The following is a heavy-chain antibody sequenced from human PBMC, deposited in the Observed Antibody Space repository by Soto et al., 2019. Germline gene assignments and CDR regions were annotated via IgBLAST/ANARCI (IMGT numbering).Heavy chain of an antibody. D-gene: IGHD3-22*01. Sequence: EVQLLESGGGLVQPGGSLRLSCAASGFTFSSYAMTWVRQAPGKGLEWVSAITRSGDYTQYADSVKGRFTISRDNSKNTRYLQMLSLRAVDTAVYYCAKVGSYYEPSDHWYFDLWGRGTLVTVSS. CDR2: ITRSGDYT. J-gene: IGHJ2*01. V-gene: IGHV3-23*01. CDR3: AKVGSYYEPSDHWYFDL. CDR1: GFTFSSYA.